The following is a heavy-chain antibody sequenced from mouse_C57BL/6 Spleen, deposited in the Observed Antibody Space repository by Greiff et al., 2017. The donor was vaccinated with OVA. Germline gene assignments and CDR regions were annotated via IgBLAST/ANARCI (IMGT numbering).Heavy chain of an antibody. CDR1: GYSITSGYY. D-gene: IGHD1-1*01. CDR2: ISYDGSN. J-gene: IGHJ2*01. V-gene: IGHV3-6*01. CDR3: AFYYGSPFDY. Sequence: EVKLQESGPGLVKPSQSLSLTCSVTGYSITSGYYWNWIRQFPGNKLEWMGYISYDGSNNYNPSLKNRISITRDTSKNQFFLKLNSVTTEDTATYYCAFYYGSPFDYWGQGTTLTVSS.